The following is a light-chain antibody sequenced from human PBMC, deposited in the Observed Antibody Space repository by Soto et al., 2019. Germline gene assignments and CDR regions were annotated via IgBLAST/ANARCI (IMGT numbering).Light chain of an antibody. V-gene: IGKV3D-7*01. CDR3: QQYNNWPPIT. CDR1: QSVSSSY. CDR2: GAS. J-gene: IGKJ4*01. Sequence: EIVMTQSPATLSLSPGERATLSCRASQSVSSSYLSWYQQKPGQAPRLLIYGASTRATGIPARFSGSGSGTDFTLTISSLQPEDFAVYYCQQYNNWPPITFGGGTKVDIK.